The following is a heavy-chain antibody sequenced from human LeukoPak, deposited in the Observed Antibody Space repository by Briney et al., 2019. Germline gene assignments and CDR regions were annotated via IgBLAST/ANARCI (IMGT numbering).Heavy chain of an antibody. CDR1: GVSISSYY. CDR3: ARPQGGSGIFYAFDI. Sequence: SEILSLTCTVSGVSISSYYWSWLRQPPGKGLEWIGYIYYSGSTNYNPSLKSRVTISVDTSKNQFSLKLSSVTAADTAVYYCARPQGGSGIFYAFDIWGQGTMVTVSS. J-gene: IGHJ3*02. CDR2: IYYSGST. D-gene: IGHD3-10*01. V-gene: IGHV4-59*08.